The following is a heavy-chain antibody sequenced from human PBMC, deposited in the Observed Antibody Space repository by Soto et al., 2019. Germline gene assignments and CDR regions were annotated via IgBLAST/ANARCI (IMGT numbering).Heavy chain of an antibody. J-gene: IGHJ6*03. CDR1: GFTFSSYG. CDR3: AKEGSSSLYYYYYMDV. Sequence: GGSLRLSCAASGFTFSSYGMHWVRQAPGKGLEWVAVISYDGSNKYYADSVKGRFTISRDNSKNTLYLQMNSLRAEDTAVYYCAKEGSSSLYYYYYMDVWGKGTTVTVSS. V-gene: IGHV3-30*18. D-gene: IGHD6-13*01. CDR2: ISYDGSNK.